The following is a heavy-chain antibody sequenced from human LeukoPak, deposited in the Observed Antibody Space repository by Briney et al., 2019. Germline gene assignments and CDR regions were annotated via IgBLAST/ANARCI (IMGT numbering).Heavy chain of an antibody. CDR1: GGTFSSYA. CDR2: ISAYNGNT. CDR3: ARTSVYYDSSGYYYYFDY. V-gene: IGHV1-18*01. D-gene: IGHD3-22*01. Sequence: ASVKVSCKASGGTFSSYAISWVRQAPGQGLEWMGWISAYNGNTNYAQKLQGRVTMTTDKSTSTAYMELRSLRSDDTAVYYCARTSVYYDSSGYYYYFDYWGQGTLVTVSS. J-gene: IGHJ4*02.